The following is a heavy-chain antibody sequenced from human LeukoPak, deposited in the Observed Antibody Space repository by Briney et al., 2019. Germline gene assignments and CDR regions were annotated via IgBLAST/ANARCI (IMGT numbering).Heavy chain of an antibody. CDR3: ARRPTYDSSGYYLNWFDP. Sequence: GESLKISCKGSGYSFTSYWIGWVRQMPGKGLEWMGIIYPGDSDTRYSPSFQGQVTISADKSISTAYLQWSSLKASDTAMYYCARRPTYDSSGYYLNWFDPWGQGTLVTVSS. J-gene: IGHJ5*02. CDR1: GYSFTSYW. V-gene: IGHV5-51*01. CDR2: IYPGDSDT. D-gene: IGHD3-22*01.